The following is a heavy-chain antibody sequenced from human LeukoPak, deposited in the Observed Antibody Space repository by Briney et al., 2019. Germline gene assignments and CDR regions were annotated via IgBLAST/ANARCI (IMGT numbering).Heavy chain of an antibody. Sequence: PSETLSLTCTVSGGSISSYYWSWIRQPPGKGLEWIGYIYYSGSTNYNPSLKSRVTISVDTSKNQFSLELSSVTAADTAVYYCARRARSGWYGSENYFDYWGQGTLVTVSS. J-gene: IGHJ4*02. CDR1: GGSISSYY. V-gene: IGHV4-59*01. CDR3: ARRARSGWYGSENYFDY. CDR2: IYYSGST. D-gene: IGHD6-19*01.